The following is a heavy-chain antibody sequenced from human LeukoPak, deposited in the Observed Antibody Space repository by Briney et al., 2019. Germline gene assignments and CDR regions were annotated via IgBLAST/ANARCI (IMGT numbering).Heavy chain of an antibody. CDR2: ISWNSGSI. CDR3: AKAYCSSTSCYFDY. D-gene: IGHD2-2*01. Sequence: PGRSLRLSCAASGFTFDDYAMHWVRQAPGKGLEWFSGISWNSGSIGYADSVKGLFTISRDNAKNSLYLQMNSLRAEDTALYYCAKAYCSSTSCYFDYWGQGTLVTVSS. CDR1: GFTFDDYA. J-gene: IGHJ4*02. V-gene: IGHV3-9*01.